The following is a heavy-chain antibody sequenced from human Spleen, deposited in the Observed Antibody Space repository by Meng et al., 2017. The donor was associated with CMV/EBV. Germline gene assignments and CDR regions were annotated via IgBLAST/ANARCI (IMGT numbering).Heavy chain of an antibody. J-gene: IGHJ5*02. D-gene: IGHD3-3*01. Sequence: SGYCISSGGYYWTWIRRRPGKGLEWIGYIYSGGTAFYNPSLQSRVSISVDTSKNQFSLKLSSVTAADTAVYHCARGPMTIFGVVDPWGQGTLVTVSS. CDR2: IYSGGTA. CDR3: ARGPMTIFGVVDP. CDR1: GYCISSGGYY. V-gene: IGHV4-31*02.